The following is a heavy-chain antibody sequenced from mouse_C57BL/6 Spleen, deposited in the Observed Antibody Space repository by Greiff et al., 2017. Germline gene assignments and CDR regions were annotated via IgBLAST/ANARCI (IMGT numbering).Heavy chain of an antibody. V-gene: IGHV1-82*01. CDR2: LYPGDGDT. CDR1: GYAFSSSW. Sequence: QVQLQQSGPELVKPGASVKISCKASGYAFSSSWMNWVKQRPGKGLEWIGRLYPGDGDTNYNGKFKGKATLTADKSSSTVYMQLSILTSEDSAFYVSARSDCYPYYFDYWGQGTTLTVSS. CDR3: ARSDCYPYYFDY. J-gene: IGHJ2*01. D-gene: IGHD2-3*01.